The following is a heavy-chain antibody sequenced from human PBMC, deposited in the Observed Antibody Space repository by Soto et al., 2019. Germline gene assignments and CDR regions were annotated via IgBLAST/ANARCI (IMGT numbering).Heavy chain of an antibody. CDR3: ARSIYDFWSGYTDYYYYMDV. Sequence: GESLKISCKGSGYSFTSYWIGWVRQMPGKGLEWMGIIYPGDSDTRYSPSFQGQVTISADKSISTAYLQWSSLKASDTAMYYCARSIYDFWSGYTDYYYYMDVWGKGTTVTVSS. V-gene: IGHV5-51*01. D-gene: IGHD3-3*01. J-gene: IGHJ6*03. CDR2: IYPGDSDT. CDR1: GYSFTSYW.